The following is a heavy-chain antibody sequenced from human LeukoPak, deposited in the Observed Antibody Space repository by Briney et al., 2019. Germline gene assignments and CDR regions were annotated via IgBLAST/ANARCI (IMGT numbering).Heavy chain of an antibody. Sequence: PSETLSLTCTVSGGSISSYYWSWIRQPPGKGLEWIGYIYYNGSTNYNPSLKSRVTISVDTSKNQFSLKLSSVTAADTAVYYCARGIYWGDGYNHFDYWGQGTLVTVSS. D-gene: IGHD5-24*01. CDR2: IYYNGST. J-gene: IGHJ4*02. V-gene: IGHV4-59*01. CDR1: GGSISSYY. CDR3: ARGIYWGDGYNHFDY.